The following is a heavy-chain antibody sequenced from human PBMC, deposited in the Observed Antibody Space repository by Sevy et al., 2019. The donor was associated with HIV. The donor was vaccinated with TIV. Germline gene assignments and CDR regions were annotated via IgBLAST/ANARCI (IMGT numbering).Heavy chain of an antibody. CDR2: LYYGRST. Sequence: SETLSLTCTVSSGSIRSGDYYWGWIRQPPGKGLEWIGSLYYGRSTSYNPSLKSRVTISVDTSRNQFSLKLRSVTAADTAVFYCARLGKYYVDSSGSAYYYYYGMDVWGQGTTVTVSS. J-gene: IGHJ6*02. D-gene: IGHD3-22*01. CDR3: ARLGKYYVDSSGSAYYYYYGMDV. V-gene: IGHV4-39*01. CDR1: SGSIRSGDYY.